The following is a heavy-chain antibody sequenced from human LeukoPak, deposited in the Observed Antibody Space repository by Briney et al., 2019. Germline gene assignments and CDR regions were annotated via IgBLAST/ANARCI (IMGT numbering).Heavy chain of an antibody. CDR1: GFTFDDYA. CDR2: ISWNSGSI. CDR3: AKTYGDYDFWSGYGRDYYFDY. V-gene: IGHV3-9*01. J-gene: IGHJ4*02. Sequence: GGPLRLSCAASGFTFDDYAMHWVRQAPGKGLEWVSGISWNSGSIGYADSVKGRFTISRDNAKNSLYLQMNSLRAEDTALYYCAKTYGDYDFWSGYGRDYYFDYWGQGTLVTVSS. D-gene: IGHD3-3*01.